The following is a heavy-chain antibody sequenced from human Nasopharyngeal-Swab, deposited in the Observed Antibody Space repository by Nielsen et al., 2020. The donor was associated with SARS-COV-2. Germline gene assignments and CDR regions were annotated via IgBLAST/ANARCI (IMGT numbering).Heavy chain of an antibody. V-gene: IGHV3-43*02. CDR3: AKDPRGAVAGST. CDR1: GLTFSNYA. D-gene: IGHD6-19*01. Sequence: GGSLRLSCAASGLTFSNYAMSWVRQAPGKGLEWVSAISGSGGSTYYADSVKGRFTISRDNSKNSLYLQMNSLRTEDTALYYCAKDPRGAVAGSTWGQGTLVTVSS. CDR2: ISGSGGST. J-gene: IGHJ5*02.